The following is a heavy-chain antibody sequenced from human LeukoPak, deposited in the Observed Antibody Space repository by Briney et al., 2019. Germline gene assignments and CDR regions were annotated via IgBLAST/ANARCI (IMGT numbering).Heavy chain of an antibody. V-gene: IGHV3-48*01. Sequence: GSLRLSCAASGFTFSSYSMNWVRQAPGKGLEWVSYISSSSSTIYYADSVKGRFTISRDNAKNSLYLQMNSLRAEDTAVYYCARVEATETFNFDYWGQGTLVTVSS. J-gene: IGHJ4*02. CDR1: GFTFSSYS. CDR2: ISSSSSTI. CDR3: ARVEATETFNFDY. D-gene: IGHD5-12*01.